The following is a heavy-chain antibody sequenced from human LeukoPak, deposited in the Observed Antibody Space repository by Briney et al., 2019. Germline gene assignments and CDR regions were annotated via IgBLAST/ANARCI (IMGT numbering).Heavy chain of an antibody. D-gene: IGHD3-3*01. CDR2: IYTSGST. Sequence: SETLSLTCTVSGGSISGYYWSWIRQTAGKGLEWIGRIYTSGSTDYNPSLKSRVTMSVDTSKNQFSLELSSVTAADTAVYYCAGSTIFGVIIRDSWGQGTLVTVSS. CDR3: AGSTIFGVIIRDS. V-gene: IGHV4-4*07. J-gene: IGHJ4*02. CDR1: GGSISGYY.